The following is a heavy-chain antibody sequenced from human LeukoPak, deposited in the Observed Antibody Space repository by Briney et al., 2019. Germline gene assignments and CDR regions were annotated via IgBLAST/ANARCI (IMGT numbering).Heavy chain of an antibody. CDR3: ATYSAVAGSDY. Sequence: ASVKVSCKASGYTFTSYGISWVRQAPGQGLEWMGGIIPIFGTANYAQKFQGRVTITADESTSTAYMELSSLRSEDTAVYYCATYSAVAGSDYWGQGTLVTVSS. J-gene: IGHJ4*02. D-gene: IGHD6-19*01. CDR2: IIPIFGTA. V-gene: IGHV1-69*13. CDR1: GYTFTSYG.